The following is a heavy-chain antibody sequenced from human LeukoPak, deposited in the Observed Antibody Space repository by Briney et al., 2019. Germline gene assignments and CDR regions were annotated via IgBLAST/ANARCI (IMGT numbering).Heavy chain of an antibody. V-gene: IGHV1-2*02. CDR1: GYTFTGYY. Sequence: ASVKVSCKASGYTFTGYYMHWVRQAPGQGLEWMGWINPNSGGTNYAQKFQGRVTMTRDTSISTAYMELSRLRSDDTAVYYCARAYLPDYYGSGSYDLPPDYWGQGTLVTVSS. D-gene: IGHD3-10*01. CDR3: ARAYLPDYYGSGSYDLPPDY. J-gene: IGHJ4*02. CDR2: INPNSGGT.